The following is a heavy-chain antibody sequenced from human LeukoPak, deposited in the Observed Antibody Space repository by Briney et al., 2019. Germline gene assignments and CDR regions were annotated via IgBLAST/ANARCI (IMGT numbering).Heavy chain of an antibody. V-gene: IGHV3-7*05. CDR1: GFIFSHYW. J-gene: IGHJ5*02. CDR2: IEQNGGEK. CDR3: ARDDGWLQLYH. D-gene: IGHD5-24*01. Sequence: GGSLRLSCATSGFIFSHYWMTWVRQAPGKGLEWVANIEQNGGEKYYVDSVKGRFTIPRDNAKNSLYLQMDSLRAEDTAVYYCARDDGWLQLYHWGQGALVTVSS.